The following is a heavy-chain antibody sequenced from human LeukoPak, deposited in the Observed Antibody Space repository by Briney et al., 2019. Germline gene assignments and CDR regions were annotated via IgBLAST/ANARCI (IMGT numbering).Heavy chain of an antibody. CDR1: GFTFSSYS. CDR2: ISSSSSYI. V-gene: IGHV3-21*01. D-gene: IGHD3-22*01. CDR3: ARDGHYYDSSGYYD. J-gene: IGHJ4*02. Sequence: KPGGSLRLSCAASGFTFSSYSMNWVRQAPRKGLEWVSSISSSSSYIYYADSVKGRFTISRDNAKNSLYLQMNSLRAEDTAVYYCARDGHYYDSSGYYDWGQGTLVTVSS.